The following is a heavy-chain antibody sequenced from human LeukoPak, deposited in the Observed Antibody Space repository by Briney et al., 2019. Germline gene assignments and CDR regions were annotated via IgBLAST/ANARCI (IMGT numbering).Heavy chain of an antibody. J-gene: IGHJ3*02. D-gene: IGHD3-3*01. Sequence: SETLSLTCAVYGGSFSCYYWSWIRQPPGKGLEWIGEINHSGSTNYNPSLKSRVTISVDTSKNQFSLKLSSVTAADTAVYYCASAPEVSKSVLRFLEWRDAFDIWGQGTMVTVSS. CDR3: ASAPEVSKSVLRFLEWRDAFDI. V-gene: IGHV4-34*01. CDR2: INHSGST. CDR1: GGSFSCYY.